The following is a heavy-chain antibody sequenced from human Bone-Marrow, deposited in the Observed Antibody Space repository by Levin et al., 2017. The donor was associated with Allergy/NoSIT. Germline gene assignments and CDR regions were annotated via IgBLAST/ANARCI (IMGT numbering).Heavy chain of an antibody. J-gene: IGHJ6*04. CDR3: STWSEPETDGTVYHYYGMDD. CDR2: ISFDGTSK. CDR1: GFTFSTYA. V-gene: IGHV3-30-3*01. D-gene: IGHD1-7*01. Sequence: RAGGSLRLSCATSGFTFSTYAMHWVRQAPGQGLEWVATISFDGTSKYYTDSVKDADSLRGRFIISRDNSKNTLYLQINSLRPKDTAIYYCSTWSEPETDGTVYHYYGMDDWGEGTTVSVSS.